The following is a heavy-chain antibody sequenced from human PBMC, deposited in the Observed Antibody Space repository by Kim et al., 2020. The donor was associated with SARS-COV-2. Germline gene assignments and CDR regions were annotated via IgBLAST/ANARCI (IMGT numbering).Heavy chain of an antibody. Sequence: GGSLRLSCAASGFTFSSYAMHWVRQAPGKGLEWVAVISYDGSNKYYADSVKGRFTISRDNSKNTLYLQMNSLRAEDTAVYYCARERRSSGYYPYWGQGTLVTVSS. CDR1: GFTFSSYA. V-gene: IGHV3-30*04. J-gene: IGHJ4*02. CDR3: ARERRSSGYYPY. CDR2: ISYDGSNK. D-gene: IGHD3-22*01.